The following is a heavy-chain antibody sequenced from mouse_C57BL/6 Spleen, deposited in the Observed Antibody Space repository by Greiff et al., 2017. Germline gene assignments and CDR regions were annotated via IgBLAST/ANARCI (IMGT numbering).Heavy chain of an antibody. CDR3: ARTYYYGSSYGDY. D-gene: IGHD1-1*01. CDR1: GYTFTSYW. Sequence: QVQLQQPGAELVKPGASVKLSCKASGYTFTSYWMHWVKQRPGQGLEWIGMIHPNSGSTNYNEKFTSKATLTVDKSSSTAYMQLSSLTSEDSAVYYCARTYYYGSSYGDYWGQGTTLTVSS. V-gene: IGHV1-64*01. CDR2: IHPNSGST. J-gene: IGHJ2*01.